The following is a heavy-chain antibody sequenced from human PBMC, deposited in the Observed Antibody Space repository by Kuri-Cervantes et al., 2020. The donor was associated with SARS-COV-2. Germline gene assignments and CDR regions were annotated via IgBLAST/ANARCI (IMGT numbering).Heavy chain of an antibody. CDR2: ISAYNGNT. Sequence: ASVKVSCKASGYTFTSYGISWVRQAPGQGLEWMGWISAYNGNTNYAQKLQGRVTMTRDTSTSTVYMELSSLRSEDTAVYYCAVIMVQGVIILDYWGQGTLVTVSS. J-gene: IGHJ4*02. CDR3: AVIMVQGVIILDY. V-gene: IGHV1-18*01. D-gene: IGHD3-10*01. CDR1: GYTFTSYG.